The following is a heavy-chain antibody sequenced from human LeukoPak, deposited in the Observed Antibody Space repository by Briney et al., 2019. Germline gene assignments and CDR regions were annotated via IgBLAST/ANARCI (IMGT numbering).Heavy chain of an antibody. V-gene: IGHV1-69*01. CDR2: MIPIFGTA. CDR3: ARKHVVPAASVFWFDP. Sequence: SVKVSCKVSGGTFSSYAISWVRQAPGQGLEWMGGMIPIFGTANYAQKFQGRVTITADESTSTAYMELSSLRSEDTAVYYCARKHVVPAASVFWFDPWGQGTLVTVSS. D-gene: IGHD2-2*01. CDR1: GGTFSSYA. J-gene: IGHJ5*02.